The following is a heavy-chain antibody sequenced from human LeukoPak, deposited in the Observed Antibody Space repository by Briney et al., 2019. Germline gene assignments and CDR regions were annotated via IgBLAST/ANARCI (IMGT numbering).Heavy chain of an antibody. J-gene: IGHJ4*02. CDR2: ISYDGSNK. V-gene: IGHV3-30*04. CDR3: ARAYGGYVPFDY. CDR1: GFTFSSYA. Sequence: AGGSLRLSCAAPGFTFSSYAMHWVRQAPGKGLEWVALISYDGSNKYYADSVKGRFTISRDNSKNTLYLQMNSLRAEDTAVYYCARAYGGYVPFDYWGQGTLVTVSS. D-gene: IGHD5-12*01.